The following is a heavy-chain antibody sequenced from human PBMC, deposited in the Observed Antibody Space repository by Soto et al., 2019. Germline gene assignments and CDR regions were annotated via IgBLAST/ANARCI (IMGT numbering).Heavy chain of an antibody. J-gene: IGHJ6*02. CDR1: GFTFSSYA. Sequence: QVQLVESGGGVVQPGRSLRLSCAASGFTFSSYAMHWVRQAPGKGLEWVAVISYDGSNKYYADSVKGRFTISRDNFKSTLYLQMNSLRAEDTAVYYCARDIVLVPAALPHYYYYYNGMDVWGQGTTVTVSS. CDR2: ISYDGSNK. CDR3: ARDIVLVPAALPHYYYYYNGMDV. V-gene: IGHV3-30-3*01. D-gene: IGHD2-2*01.